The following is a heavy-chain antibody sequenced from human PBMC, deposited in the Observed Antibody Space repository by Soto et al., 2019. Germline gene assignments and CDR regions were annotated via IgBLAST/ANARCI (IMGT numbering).Heavy chain of an antibody. CDR3: AKDRGVRAYYYYYGMDV. CDR1: GFTFSDYA. V-gene: IGHV3-9*01. CDR2: ISWNGGSI. J-gene: IGHJ6*02. D-gene: IGHD6-6*01. Sequence: EGQLAESGGGLVQPGRSLRLSCAASGFTFSDYAMHWVRQVPGKGLEWISGISWNGGSIGYADSIKGRFIISRDNAKNSLYLEMYSLRLEDTALYYCAKDRGVRAYYYYYGMDVWGQGTTVTVSS.